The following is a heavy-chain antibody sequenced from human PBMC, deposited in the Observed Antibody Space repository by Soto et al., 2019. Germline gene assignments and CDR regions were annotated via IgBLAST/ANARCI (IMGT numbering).Heavy chain of an antibody. CDR3: ARPGRYFDTEKKSYQYHGMDV. Sequence: EVQLVESGGGLVQPGGSLRLSCAASGFTFSSYWMHWVRQAPGKGLVWVSRIHSDGSTTSFADSVKGRFTISRDNAKNTLYLQMNTLRAEDTAVYYCARPGRYFDTEKKSYQYHGMDVWGQGTTVTVSS. D-gene: IGHD3-9*01. V-gene: IGHV3-74*01. CDR1: GFTFSSYW. CDR2: IHSDGSTT. J-gene: IGHJ6*02.